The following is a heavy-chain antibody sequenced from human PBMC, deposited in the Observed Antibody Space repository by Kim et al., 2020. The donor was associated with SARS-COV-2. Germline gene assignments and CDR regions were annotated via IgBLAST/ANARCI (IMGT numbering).Heavy chain of an antibody. Sequence: GRFTISRDNSKNTLYLQMNGLRAEDTAVYYCAKAGHDFWSGYYSDPAFDYWGQGTLVTVSS. J-gene: IGHJ4*02. D-gene: IGHD3-3*01. V-gene: IGHV3-23*01. CDR3: AKAGHDFWSGYYSDPAFDY.